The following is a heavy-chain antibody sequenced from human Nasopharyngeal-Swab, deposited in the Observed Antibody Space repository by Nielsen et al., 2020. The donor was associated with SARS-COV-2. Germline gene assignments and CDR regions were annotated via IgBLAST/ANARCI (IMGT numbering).Heavy chain of an antibody. CDR1: GGSFSGYY. Sequence: SETLSLTCAVYGGSFSGYYWSWIRQPPGKGLEWIGEINHGGGTNYTPSLKSRVTISVGTSKNQFSLKLSSVTAVDTAVYYCARFNIAARFIYYYYGMDVWGQGTTVTVSS. D-gene: IGHD6-6*01. V-gene: IGHV4-34*01. CDR3: ARFNIAARFIYYYYGMDV. J-gene: IGHJ6*02. CDR2: INHGGGT.